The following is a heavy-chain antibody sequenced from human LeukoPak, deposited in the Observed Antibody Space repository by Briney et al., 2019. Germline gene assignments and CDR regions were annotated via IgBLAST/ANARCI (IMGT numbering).Heavy chain of an antibody. D-gene: IGHD3-10*01. Sequence: GGSLRLSCAASGVTFSYYWMHWVRQVPGKGLVWVSHINRDGSRTSYADSVKGRFTISRDNAKNTLFLQMNSLRAEDTAVYYCARVEYYYGSGSYSDAFDIWGQGTMVTVS. V-gene: IGHV3-74*01. CDR2: INRDGSRT. J-gene: IGHJ3*02. CDR3: ARVEYYYGSGSYSDAFDI. CDR1: GVTFSYYW.